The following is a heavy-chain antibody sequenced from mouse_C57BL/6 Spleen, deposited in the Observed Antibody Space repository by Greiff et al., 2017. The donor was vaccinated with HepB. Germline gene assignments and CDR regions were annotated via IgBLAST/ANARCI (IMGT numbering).Heavy chain of an antibody. V-gene: IGHV1-74*01. CDR1: GYTFTSYW. CDR3: LYSNYGYFDV. J-gene: IGHJ1*03. Sequence: QVQLQQSGAELVKPGASVKVSCKASGYTFTSYWMHWVKQRPGQGLEWIGRIHPSASDTNYNQKFKGKATLTVDKSSSTAYMKLSRLTSEDSAVYYFLYSNYGYFDVWGTGTTVTVSS. D-gene: IGHD2-5*01. CDR2: IHPSASDT.